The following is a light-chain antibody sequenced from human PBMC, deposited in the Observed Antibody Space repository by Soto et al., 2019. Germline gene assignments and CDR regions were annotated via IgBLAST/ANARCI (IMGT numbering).Light chain of an antibody. CDR1: QSISRY. CDR2: VAS. Sequence: DIQMTQSPSSLSAFVGDRVTITCRASQSISRYLNWYQQKPGKAPKLLISVASSLQSGVPSRFSGSGSGTDFTLTISSLQPEDSATYYCQQSYSTPTWTFGQGTKVDIK. J-gene: IGKJ1*01. V-gene: IGKV1-39*01. CDR3: QQSYSTPTWT.